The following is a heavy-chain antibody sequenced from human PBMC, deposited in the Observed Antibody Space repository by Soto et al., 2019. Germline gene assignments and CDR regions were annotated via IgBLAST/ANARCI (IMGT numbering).Heavy chain of an antibody. CDR1: RFTFSSYS. CDR2: ISSSSSYI. V-gene: IGHV3-21*01. D-gene: IGHD3-10*01. CDR3: ARAYGSGSYYYYYGMDV. Sequence: EVQLVESGGGLVKCGGSLRLSCAASRFTFSSYSMNWVRQAPGKGLEWVSSISSSSSYIYYADSVKGRFTISRDNAKNSLYLQMNSLRAEDTAVYYCARAYGSGSYYYYYGMDVWGQGTTVTVSS. J-gene: IGHJ6*02.